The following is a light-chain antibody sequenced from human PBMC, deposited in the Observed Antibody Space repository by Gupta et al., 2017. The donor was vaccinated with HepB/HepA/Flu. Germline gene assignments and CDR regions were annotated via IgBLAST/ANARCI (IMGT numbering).Light chain of an antibody. CDR1: RRDVGSYDY. Sequence: QSALTQPPSASGSPGQSVTISCTGTRRDVGSYDYVSWYQQHLGNAPKLMIFEVTKRPSGVPDRFSGSKSGNTASLTVSGLHVEDEADYFCSSYAGSNNYVFGTGTKVTVL. J-gene: IGLJ1*01. CDR3: SSYAGSNNYV. CDR2: EVT. V-gene: IGLV2-8*01.